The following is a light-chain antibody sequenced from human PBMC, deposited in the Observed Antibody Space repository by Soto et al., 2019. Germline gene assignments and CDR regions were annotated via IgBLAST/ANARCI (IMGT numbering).Light chain of an antibody. CDR2: AAS. Sequence: DIQMTQSPSTLSASVGDRVTIACRASQSFSTWLAWYQQKPGKAPKLLIYAASNLHSGVPSRFGGSGSGTDFTLTVSSLQPEDFATYYCQQSYTTPRTFGQGTKVDIK. V-gene: IGKV1-39*01. CDR3: QQSYTTPRT. J-gene: IGKJ1*01. CDR1: QSFSTW.